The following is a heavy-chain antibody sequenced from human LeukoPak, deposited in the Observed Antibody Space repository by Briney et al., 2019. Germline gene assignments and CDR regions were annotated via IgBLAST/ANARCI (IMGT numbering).Heavy chain of an antibody. J-gene: IGHJ4*02. CDR1: GYTFTSYG. CDR2: INPNSGGT. D-gene: IGHD3-22*01. CDR3: ARVISSGPKFGY. V-gene: IGHV1-2*02. Sequence: GASVKVSCRASGYTFTSYGISWVRQAPGQGLEWMGWINPNSGGTNYAQKFQGRVTMTRDTSISTAYMELSRLRSDDTAVYYCARVISSGPKFGYWGQGTLVTVSS.